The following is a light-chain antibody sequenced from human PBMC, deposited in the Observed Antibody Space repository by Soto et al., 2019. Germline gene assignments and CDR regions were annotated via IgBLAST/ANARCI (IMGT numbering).Light chain of an antibody. CDR1: QSISTF. CDR2: HAS. J-gene: IGKJ1*01. CDR3: QQYNSYSGT. V-gene: IGKV1-5*01. Sequence: DIQMTQSPSTLSASVGDKVTITCRASQSISTFLAWYQQKPGKAPKLLIYHASSLESGVPSRFSGSVSGTDFTLTISSLQPDDFATYFCQQYNSYSGTFGQGTKVEVK.